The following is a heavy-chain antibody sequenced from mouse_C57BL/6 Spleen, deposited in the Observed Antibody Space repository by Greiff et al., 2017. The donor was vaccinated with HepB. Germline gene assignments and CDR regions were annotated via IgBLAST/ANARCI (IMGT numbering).Heavy chain of an antibody. CDR2: IYPGDGDT. J-gene: IGHJ4*01. Sequence: VKLQESGPELVKPGASVKISCKASGYAFSSSWMNWVKQRPGKGLEWIGRIYPGDGDTNYNGKFKGKATLTADKSSSTAYMQLSSLTSEGSAVYFCTRRRDYYAMDYWGQGTSVTVSS. CDR3: TRRRDYYAMDY. V-gene: IGHV1-82*01. CDR1: GYAFSSSW.